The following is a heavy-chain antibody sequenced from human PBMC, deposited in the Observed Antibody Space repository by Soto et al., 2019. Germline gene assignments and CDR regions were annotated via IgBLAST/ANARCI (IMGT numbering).Heavy chain of an antibody. CDR2: INPNSGGT. Sequence: ASAKVSCKDSGYMFTGYNMHWVRQSPGQGREWMGWINPNSGGTNYAQKFQGRVTMTRDMSSSTAYMELSRLRSDDTAVYYCAREVTMVRGARVYGMDVWGQGTTVSVSS. V-gene: IGHV1-2*02. J-gene: IGHJ6*01. CDR3: AREVTMVRGARVYGMDV. CDR1: GYMFTGYN. D-gene: IGHD3-10*01.